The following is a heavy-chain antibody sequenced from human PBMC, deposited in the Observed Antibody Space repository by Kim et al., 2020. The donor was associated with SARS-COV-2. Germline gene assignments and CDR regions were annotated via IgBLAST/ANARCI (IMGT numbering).Heavy chain of an antibody. CDR2: SP. J-gene: IGHJ1*01. CDR3: ARLLRGGLH. V-gene: IGHV4-39*01. Sequence: SPSTHPSRKSRVTISVDTSKNQFSLKLSSVPAADTAVYYCARLLRGGLHWGQGTLVTVSS. D-gene: IGHD3-16*01.